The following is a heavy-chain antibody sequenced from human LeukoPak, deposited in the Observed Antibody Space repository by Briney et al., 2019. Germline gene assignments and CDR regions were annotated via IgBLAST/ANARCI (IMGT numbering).Heavy chain of an antibody. D-gene: IGHD3-9*01. V-gene: IGHV3-23*01. Sequence: PGGSLRLSCAASGFTFSSYAMSWVRQAPGKGLEWVSAISGSGGSTYYADSVKGRFTISRDNSKNTLYLQTNSLRAEDTAVYYCAKPPPRYFDWPARFDYWGQGTLVTVSS. CDR2: ISGSGGST. CDR1: GFTFSSYA. CDR3: AKPPPRYFDWPARFDY. J-gene: IGHJ4*02.